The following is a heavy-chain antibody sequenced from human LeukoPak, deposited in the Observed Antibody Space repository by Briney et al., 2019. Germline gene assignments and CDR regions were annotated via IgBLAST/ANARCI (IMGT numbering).Heavy chain of an antibody. CDR1: GGSFSGYY. J-gene: IGHJ4*02. Sequence: SETLSLTCAVYGGSFSGYYWSWIRQPPGKGLEWIGEINHSGSTNYNPSLKRRVTISVDTSKKQFSLKLSSVTAADTAVYYCARLTRSGHADYWGQGSLVTVSS. CDR3: ARLTRSGHADY. CDR2: INHSGST. V-gene: IGHV4-34*01. D-gene: IGHD2-15*01.